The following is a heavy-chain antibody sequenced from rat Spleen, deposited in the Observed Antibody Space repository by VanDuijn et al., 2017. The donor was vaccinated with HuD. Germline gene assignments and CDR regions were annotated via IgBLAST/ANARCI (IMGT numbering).Heavy chain of an antibody. J-gene: IGHJ2*01. CDR2: ISSGGGGI. Sequence: EVQLVESGGGLVQPGKSLKLSCAASGFTFSDYYMAWVRQAPTKGLEWVAYISSGGGGIYYPDSVQGRFTISRHNAKSTLYLQMSSLRSEDTATYYCSPLPGRNLAYWGQGVVVTVSS. D-gene: IGHD1-4*01. V-gene: IGHV5-20*01. CDR3: SPLPGRNLAY. CDR1: GFTFSDYY.